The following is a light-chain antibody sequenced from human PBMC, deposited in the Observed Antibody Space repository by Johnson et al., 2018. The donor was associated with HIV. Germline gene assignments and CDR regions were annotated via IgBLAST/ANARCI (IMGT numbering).Light chain of an antibody. J-gene: IGLJ1*01. CDR2: DNN. CDR3: GTWDASLSVNV. V-gene: IGLV1-51*01. Sequence: QSVLSQPPSVSAAPGQKVTISCSGSSSNIGNNYVSWYQQLPGTAPKLLIYDNNKRSSGIPDRFSGSKSGTSATLDITGLQSGDEADYYCGTWDASLSVNVFGPGTKVTVL. CDR1: SSNIGNNY.